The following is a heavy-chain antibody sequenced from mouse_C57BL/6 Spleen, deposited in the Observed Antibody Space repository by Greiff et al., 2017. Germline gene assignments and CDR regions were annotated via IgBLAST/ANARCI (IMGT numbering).Heavy chain of an antibody. CDR3: ARLYGNYVWYFDV. Sequence: ELQLVESGGGLVQPGGSLSLSCAASGFTFTDYYMSWVRQPPGKALEWLGFIRNKANGYTTEYSASLKGRFTISRDNSQSILYLQMNALRAEDSATYYCARLYGNYVWYFDVWGTGTTVTVSS. CDR2: IRNKANGYTT. V-gene: IGHV7-3*01. CDR1: GFTFTDYY. J-gene: IGHJ1*03. D-gene: IGHD2-1*01.